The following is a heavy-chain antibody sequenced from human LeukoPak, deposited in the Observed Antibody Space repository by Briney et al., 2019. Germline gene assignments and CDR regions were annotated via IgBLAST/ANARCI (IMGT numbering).Heavy chain of an antibody. CDR1: GYTFTNYY. J-gene: IGHJ4*02. CDR3: ARDLYSGSYYFDY. V-gene: IGHV1-46*01. D-gene: IGHD1-26*01. CDR2: INPTGGST. Sequence: ASVKVSCKASGYTFTNYYMHWVRQAPGQGLEWMGIINPTGGSTSYAQKFQGRVTMTRDTSTRTVYMELSSLRSEDTAVYYCARDLYSGSYYFDYWGQGTLVTVSS.